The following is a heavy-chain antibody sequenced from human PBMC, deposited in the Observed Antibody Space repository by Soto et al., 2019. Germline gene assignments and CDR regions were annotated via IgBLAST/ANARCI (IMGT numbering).Heavy chain of an antibody. V-gene: IGHV3-66*01. CDR3: ARVNSSSYHYFDY. Sequence: GGSLRLSCAASGFTVSSYYMSWVRQAPGKGLEWVSVSYSAGSADFADSVKGRFTISRDNSKNTLYLQMSSLRAEDTAVYYCARVNSSSYHYFDYWGQGTLVTVSS. CDR1: GFTVSSYY. J-gene: IGHJ4*02. D-gene: IGHD6-13*01. CDR2: SYSAGSA.